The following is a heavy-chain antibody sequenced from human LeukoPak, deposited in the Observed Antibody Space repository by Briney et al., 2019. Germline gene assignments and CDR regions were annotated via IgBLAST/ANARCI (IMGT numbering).Heavy chain of an antibody. D-gene: IGHD2-15*01. Sequence: SETLSLTCAVYGGSFSGFYWSWIRQPPGKGLEWIGEINHSGSTNYNPSLKSRVTISVDTSKNQFSLKLSSVTAADTAVYYCARQVIVVVVATIPHAFDVWGQGTMVTVSS. CDR3: ARQVIVVVVATIPHAFDV. J-gene: IGHJ3*01. CDR2: INHSGST. V-gene: IGHV4-34*01. CDR1: GGSFSGFY.